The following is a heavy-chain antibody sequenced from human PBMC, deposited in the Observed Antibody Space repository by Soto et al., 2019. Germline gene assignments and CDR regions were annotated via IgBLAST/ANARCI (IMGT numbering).Heavy chain of an antibody. CDR2: VIPILDQA. J-gene: IGHJ4*02. Sequence: QLVQSGAEVKKPGSSVKISCKASGGTFSSYVISWLRQAPGQGLEWMGGVIPILDQAYYAPNLQGRVTITADDSTRTAYMELNRLTSADTAVYFCARVGGVGAPPGTDFWGQGTLVTVSS. CDR1: GGTFSSYV. V-gene: IGHV1-69*01. D-gene: IGHD1-26*01. CDR3: ARVGGVGAPPGTDF.